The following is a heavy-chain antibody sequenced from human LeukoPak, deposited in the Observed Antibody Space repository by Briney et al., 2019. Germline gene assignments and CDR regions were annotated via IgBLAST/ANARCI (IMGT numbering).Heavy chain of an antibody. J-gene: IGHJ2*01. CDR1: GGSISSNKYY. D-gene: IGHD1-1*01. Sequence: SETLSLTCTVSGGSISSNKYYWSWIRQHPGKGLEWIGYIDYSGTTYYNPSLNRPVTISVDTSENQLSLTLDSVTAADTAVFYCATVMTGSRYFDLWGRGTLVTVSS. CDR3: ATVMTGSRYFDL. CDR2: IDYSGTT. V-gene: IGHV4-31*01.